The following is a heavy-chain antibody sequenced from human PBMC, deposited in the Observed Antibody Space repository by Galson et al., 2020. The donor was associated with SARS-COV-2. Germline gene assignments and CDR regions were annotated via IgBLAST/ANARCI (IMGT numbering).Heavy chain of an antibody. V-gene: IGHV4-4*07. Sequence: SETLSLTCTVSGGSISSYYWSWIRQPAGKGLEWIGRIYTSGSTNYNPSLKSRVTMSVDTSKNQFSLKLSSVTAADTAVYYCAREWITMVRVVIHNWFDPWGQGTLVTVSS. CDR2: IYTSGST. J-gene: IGHJ5*02. CDR3: AREWITMVRVVIHNWFDP. D-gene: IGHD3-10*01. CDR1: GGSISSYY.